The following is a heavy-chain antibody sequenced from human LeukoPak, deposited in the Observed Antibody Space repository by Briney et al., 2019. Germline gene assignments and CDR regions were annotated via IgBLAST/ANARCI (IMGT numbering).Heavy chain of an antibody. D-gene: IGHD2-2*02. J-gene: IGHJ6*04. V-gene: IGHV1-69*13. CDR2: IIPIFGTA. CDR3: ARGPKKGYCSSTSCYSNYYYGMDV. CDR1: GGTFSSYA. Sequence: SVKVSCKASGGTFSSYAISWVRQAPGQGLEWMGGIIPIFGTANYAQKFQGRVTITADESTSTAYMELSSLRSEDTAVYYCARGPKKGYCSSTSCYSNYYYGMDVWGKGTTVTVSS.